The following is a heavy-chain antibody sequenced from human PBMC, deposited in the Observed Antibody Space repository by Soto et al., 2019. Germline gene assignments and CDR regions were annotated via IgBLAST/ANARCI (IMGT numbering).Heavy chain of an antibody. CDR3: ARAPSLYSSSWYGRWFAP. V-gene: IGHV3-21*01. J-gene: IGHJ5*02. CDR2: ISSSSRYI. D-gene: IGHD6-13*01. CDR1: GFTFRSYS. Sequence: GGSLRLSCAASGFTFRSYSMNWVRQAPGKRLERVSSISSSSRYIYYADSVKGRFTISRDNAKNSLYLQMNSLRAEDTAVYYCARAPSLYSSSWYGRWFAPWGQGTLVTVSS.